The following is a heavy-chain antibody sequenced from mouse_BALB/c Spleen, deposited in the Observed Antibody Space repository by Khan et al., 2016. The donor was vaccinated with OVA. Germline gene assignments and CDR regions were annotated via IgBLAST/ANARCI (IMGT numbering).Heavy chain of an antibody. CDR1: AFTFSNYA. CDR3: ASDYWVVY. Sequence: EVKLVVSGGGLVKPGGSLKVSCAASAFTFSNYAMSWVRQTPEKRLEWVASISSGGNTYYPGSVTGRFSISRDNARNNVYMQMNRNRSEDTDMYYCASDYWVVYWGQGTLVTVSA. D-gene: IGHD2-13*01. V-gene: IGHV5-6-5*01. J-gene: IGHJ3*01. CDR2: ISSGGNT.